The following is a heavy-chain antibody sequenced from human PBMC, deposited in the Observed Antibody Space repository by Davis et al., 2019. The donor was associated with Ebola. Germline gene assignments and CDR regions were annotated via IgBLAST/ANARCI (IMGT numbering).Heavy chain of an antibody. CDR1: GYTLTELS. CDR3: TIGGTTGGFDY. V-gene: IGHV1-24*01. J-gene: IGHJ4*02. Sequence: ASVKVSCKVSGYTLTELSMHWVRQAPGKGLEWMGSFDPEDGEAIYAQKFQDRVIVTEDTSTDTAYMELSSLRSDDTAVYYGTIGGTTGGFDYWGQGTLVTVSS. CDR2: FDPEDGEA. D-gene: IGHD3-16*01.